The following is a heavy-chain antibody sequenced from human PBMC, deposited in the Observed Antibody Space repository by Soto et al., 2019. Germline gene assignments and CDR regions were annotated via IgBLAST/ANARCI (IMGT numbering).Heavy chain of an antibody. CDR3: ATRYIYSYGPLRPLEFDY. CDR2: IIPIFGTA. J-gene: IGHJ4*02. D-gene: IGHD5-18*01. Sequence: GASVKVSCKASGGTFSSYAISWVRQAPGQGLEWMGGIIPIFGTANYAQEFQGRVTITADESTSTAYMELSSLRSEDTAVYYCATRYIYSYGPLRPLEFDYWGQGTLVTVSS. CDR1: GGTFSSYA. V-gene: IGHV1-69*13.